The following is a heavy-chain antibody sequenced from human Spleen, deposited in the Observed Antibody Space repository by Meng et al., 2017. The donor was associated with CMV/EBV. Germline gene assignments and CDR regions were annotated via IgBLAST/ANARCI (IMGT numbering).Heavy chain of an antibody. D-gene: IGHD3-3*01. J-gene: IGHJ1*01. Sequence: GESLKISCAASEFTFSSYWMHWVRQAPGKGLMWVSRINSDGSGTTYADSVKGRFTISRDNAKNTLYLQMDSLTAEDTAVYFCASDTSTRYDFWSGHYSAYFQYWGQGALVTVSS. CDR2: INSDGSGT. V-gene: IGHV3-74*01. CDR3: ASDTSTRYDFWSGHYSAYFQY. CDR1: EFTFSSYW.